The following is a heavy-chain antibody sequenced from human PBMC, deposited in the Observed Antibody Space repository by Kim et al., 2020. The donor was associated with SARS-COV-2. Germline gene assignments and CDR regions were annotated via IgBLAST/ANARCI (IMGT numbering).Heavy chain of an antibody. CDR2: INHSGST. D-gene: IGHD6-13*01. V-gene: IGHV4-34*01. Sequence: SETLSLTCAVYGGSFSGYYWSWIRQPPGKGLEWIGEINHSGSTNYNPSLKSRVTISVDTSKNQFSLKLSSVTAADTAVYYCARSLLLGGSSIRRGNWFDPWGQGTLVTVSS. J-gene: IGHJ5*02. CDR3: ARSLLLGGSSIRRGNWFDP. CDR1: GGSFSGYY.